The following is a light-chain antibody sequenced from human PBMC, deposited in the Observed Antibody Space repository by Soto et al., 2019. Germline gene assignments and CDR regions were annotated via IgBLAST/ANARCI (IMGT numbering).Light chain of an antibody. CDR2: GAS. J-gene: IGKJ5*01. Sequence: EIVMTPSPATLSVSPVERATLSCRASQSVSGNLAWYQQKPGQAPRLLIYGASTRATGIPARFSGSGSGTEFTLTISSLQSEDFADYYCQQYNNWPRVTFGQGTRLEIK. V-gene: IGKV3-15*01. CDR3: QQYNNWPRVT. CDR1: QSVSGN.